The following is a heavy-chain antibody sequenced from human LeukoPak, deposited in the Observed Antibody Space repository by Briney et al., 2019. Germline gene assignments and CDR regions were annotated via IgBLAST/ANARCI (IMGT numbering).Heavy chain of an antibody. CDR3: ARKLNWFDP. V-gene: IGHV4-59*08. Sequence: SETLSLTCTVSGGSISSYYWSWIRQPPGKGLEWIGYIYYSGSTNYNSSLKSRVTISVDTSKNQFSLKLSSVTAADTAVYYCARKLNWFDPWGQGTLVTVSS. CDR1: GGSISSYY. CDR2: IYYSGST. J-gene: IGHJ5*02.